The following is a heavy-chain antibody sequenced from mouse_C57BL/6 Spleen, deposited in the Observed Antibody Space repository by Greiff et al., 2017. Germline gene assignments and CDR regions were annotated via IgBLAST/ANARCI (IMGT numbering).Heavy chain of an antibody. CDR2: IYPGDGDT. V-gene: IGHV1-80*01. CDR3: ARTDYYGSSGDY. CDR1: VYAFSSYW. D-gene: IGHD1-1*01. J-gene: IGHJ4*01. Sequence: QVQLQQSGAELVKPGASVKISCKASVYAFSSYWMNWVKQRPGKGLEWIGQIYPGDGDTNYNGKFKGKATLTADKSSSTAYMQLSSLTSEDSAVYFCARTDYYGSSGDYWGQGTSVTVSS.